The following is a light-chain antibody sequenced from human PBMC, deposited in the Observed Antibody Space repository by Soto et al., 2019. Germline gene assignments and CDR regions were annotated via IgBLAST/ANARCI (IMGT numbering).Light chain of an antibody. V-gene: IGLV1-44*01. CDR3: AAWDDSLNGLV. J-gene: IGLJ2*01. CDR2: SNN. Sequence: QSVLTQPPSASGTPGQRVTISCSGSSSNLGSNTVNWYQQLPGTAPKLLIYSNNQRPSGVPDRFSGSKSGTSASLAISGRQSEDEADYYCAAWDDSLNGLVFGGGTKLTVL. CDR1: SSNLGSNT.